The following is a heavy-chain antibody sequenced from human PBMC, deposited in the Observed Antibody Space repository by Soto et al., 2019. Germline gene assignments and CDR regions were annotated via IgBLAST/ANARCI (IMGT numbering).Heavy chain of an antibody. CDR2: ISYDGSNK. CDR3: AKDGVEDLAPNWFDP. Sequence: GGSLRLSCAASGFTFSSYGMHWVRQAPGKGLEWVAVISYDGSNKYYADSVKGRFTISRDNSKNTLYLQMNSLRAEDTAVYYCAKDGVEDLAPNWFDPWGQGTLVTVSS. J-gene: IGHJ5*02. D-gene: IGHD3-16*01. CDR1: GFTFSSYG. V-gene: IGHV3-30*18.